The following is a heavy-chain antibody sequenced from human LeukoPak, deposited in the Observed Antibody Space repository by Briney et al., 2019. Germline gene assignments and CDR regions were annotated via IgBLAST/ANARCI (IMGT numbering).Heavy chain of an antibody. V-gene: IGHV3-7*01. CDR1: GFTFSSYW. CDR3: ARDTFLGALGHDY. J-gene: IGHJ4*02. Sequence: GGSLRLSCAASGFTFSSYWMSWVRQAPGKGLEWVANIKQDGSEKYYVDSVKGRFTISRDNARNSLFLQMNSLRAEDTAVYYCARDTFLGALGHDYWGQGTLVTVSS. D-gene: IGHD3-16*01. CDR2: IKQDGSEK.